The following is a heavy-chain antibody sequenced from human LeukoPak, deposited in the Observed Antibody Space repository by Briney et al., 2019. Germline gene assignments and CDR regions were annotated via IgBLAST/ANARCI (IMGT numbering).Heavy chain of an antibody. CDR3: ARSALDTSGSYYNPQPFDY. V-gene: IGHV1-18*01. J-gene: IGHJ4*02. CDR2: INPYNGNT. D-gene: IGHD3-10*01. Sequence: ASVKVSCKASGYTFTTYGISWVRQAPGQGLEWMGWINPYNGNTKYAQNLQGRVTMTTDTSTTTAYMELRSLRSDDTAVYYCARSALDTSGSYYNPQPFDYWGQGTLVTVSS. CDR1: GYTFTTYG.